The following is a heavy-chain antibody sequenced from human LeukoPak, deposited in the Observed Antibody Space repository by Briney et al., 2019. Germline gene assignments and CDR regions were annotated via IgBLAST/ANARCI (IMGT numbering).Heavy chain of an antibody. J-gene: IGHJ4*02. CDR2: ISTSSSHI. Sequence: GGSLRLSCAASGFTFSSYSMNWVRQAPGRGLEWVSSISTSSSHIYYADSMKGRFTISRDNAKNSLYLQMNSLRAEDTAVYYCAKVSGGSGWYYFDYWGQGTLVTVSS. CDR3: AKVSGGSGWYYFDY. D-gene: IGHD6-19*01. CDR1: GFTFSSYS. V-gene: IGHV3-21*01.